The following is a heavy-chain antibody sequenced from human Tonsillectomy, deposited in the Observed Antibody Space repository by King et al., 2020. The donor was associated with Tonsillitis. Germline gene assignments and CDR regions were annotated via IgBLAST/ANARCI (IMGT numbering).Heavy chain of an antibody. CDR3: ARMGDGECRLLYAFDI. Sequence: TLKESGPALVKPTQTLTLTCTFSGFSLSTSGVRVSWIRQPPGKALEWLARIDWDEDKFYNPSLKTRVTISRDTSKNHVVLTMTDLSPMDTATYYCARMGDGECRLLYAFDIWGQGTTVTVAS. V-gene: IGHV2-70*04. CDR2: IDWDEDK. CDR1: GFSLSTSGVR. J-gene: IGHJ3*02. D-gene: IGHD3-22*01.